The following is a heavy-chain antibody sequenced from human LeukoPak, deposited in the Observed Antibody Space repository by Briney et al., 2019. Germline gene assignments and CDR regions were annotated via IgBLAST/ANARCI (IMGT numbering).Heavy chain of an antibody. CDR1: GGSISSYY. V-gene: IGHV4-59*12. J-gene: IGHJ5*02. CDR2: IYHRGSA. Sequence: SETLSLTCTVSGGSISSYYWTWIRQPPGRGLEWIGYIYHRGSANYNPSLKSRVTIAVDTSKNQLSLTLSSVTAADTAVYFCARDSRYDSSGHAPWGQGFLVTVSS. CDR3: ARDSRYDSSGHAP. D-gene: IGHD3-22*01.